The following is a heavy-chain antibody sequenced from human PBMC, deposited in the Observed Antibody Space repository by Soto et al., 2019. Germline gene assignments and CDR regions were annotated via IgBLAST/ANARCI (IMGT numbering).Heavy chain of an antibody. Sequence: QVQLVQSGAEVKKPGSSVKVSCKDSGGTFSTYSMFWVRQAPGQGLEWMGRIIPMLGVRNYAQRFQDRVTINADKSTATVHMELGSLRSEDTALYYCTIGSWSGEVFDIWGQGTMVTVSS. J-gene: IGHJ3*02. CDR2: IIPMLGVR. CDR3: TIGSWSGEVFDI. CDR1: GGTFSTYS. V-gene: IGHV1-69*02. D-gene: IGHD2-21*01.